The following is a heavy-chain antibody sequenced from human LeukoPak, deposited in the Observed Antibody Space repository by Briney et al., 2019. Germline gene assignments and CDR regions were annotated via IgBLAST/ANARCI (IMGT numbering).Heavy chain of an antibody. J-gene: IGHJ4*02. V-gene: IGHV3-21*01. D-gene: IGHD5-18*01. CDR2: ISSSSSYM. CDR3: ARSWDTSTLDY. Sequence: GGSLRLSCAASGFTFSSYSMNWVRQAPGKGLEWVSSISSSSSYMYYADSVKGRFTISRDNAKNSLYLQMNSLRAEDTAVYYCARSWDTSTLDYWGQGTLVTVSS. CDR1: GFTFSSYS.